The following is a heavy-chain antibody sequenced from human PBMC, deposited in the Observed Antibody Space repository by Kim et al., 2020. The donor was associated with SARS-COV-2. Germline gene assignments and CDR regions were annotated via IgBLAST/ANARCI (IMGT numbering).Heavy chain of an antibody. V-gene: IGHV4-59*01. D-gene: IGHD4-4*01. CDR1: GGSISSYY. CDR2: IYYSGST. J-gene: IGHJ4*02. Sequence: SESLSLTCTVSGGSISSYYWSWIRQPPGKGLEWIGYIYYSGSTNYNPSLKRRVTISVDTSKNQVSLKLSSGTAADTAVFYCARSVTTDYGGEGTLVIVAS. CDR3: ARSVTTDY.